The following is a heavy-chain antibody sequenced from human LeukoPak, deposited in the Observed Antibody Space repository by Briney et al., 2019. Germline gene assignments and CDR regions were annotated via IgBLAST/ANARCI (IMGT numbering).Heavy chain of an antibody. CDR1: GGSTSSYY. Sequence: PSETLSLTCTVSGGSTSSYYWNWIRQPPGKGLEWIGYIYYSGSTNYNPSLKSRVTISVDMSKNQFSLQLSSVTAADTAVYYCARDSGYASGWYGMSGSYYYGMDVWGQGTTVTVSS. D-gene: IGHD6-19*01. V-gene: IGHV4-59*01. CDR3: ARDSGYASGWYGMSGSYYYGMDV. CDR2: IYYSGST. J-gene: IGHJ6*02.